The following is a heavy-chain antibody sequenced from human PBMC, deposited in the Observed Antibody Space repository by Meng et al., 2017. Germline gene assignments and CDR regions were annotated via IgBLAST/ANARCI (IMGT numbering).Heavy chain of an antibody. Sequence: QVQLRRWGDGLLQPSETLSLTCAGYGGSFSGYYWSWIRQPPGKGLEWIGEINHSGSTNYNPSLKSRVTISVDTSKNQFSLKLSSVTAADTAVYYCARGRSGTWPWYFDLWGRGTLVTVSS. V-gene: IGHV4-34*01. D-gene: IGHD1-1*01. CDR2: INHSGST. J-gene: IGHJ2*01. CDR3: ARGRSGTWPWYFDL. CDR1: GGSFSGYY.